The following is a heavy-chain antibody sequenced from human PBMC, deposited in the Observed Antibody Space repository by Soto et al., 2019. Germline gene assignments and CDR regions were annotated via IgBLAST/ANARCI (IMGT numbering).Heavy chain of an antibody. V-gene: IGHV1-69*10. D-gene: IGHD4-17*01. J-gene: IGHJ4*02. CDR1: GDTFSTYG. Sequence: ASVKVSCKASGDTFSTYGFSWVRQAPGQGLEWMGGIIPIRGPANYAQKFQARITITADKSTSTAYMEVSSLRSEDTAVYYCARGFHTVSYFDYWGQGTLVTVSS. CDR3: ARGFHTVSYFDY. CDR2: IIPIRGPA.